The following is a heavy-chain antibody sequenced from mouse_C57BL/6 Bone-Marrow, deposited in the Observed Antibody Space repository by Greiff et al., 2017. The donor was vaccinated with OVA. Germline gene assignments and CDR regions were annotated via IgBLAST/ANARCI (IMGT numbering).Heavy chain of an antibody. V-gene: IGHV1-64*01. J-gene: IGHJ2*01. Sequence: VKLQQPGAELVKPGASVKLSCKASGYTFTSYWMHWVKQRPGQGLEWIGMIHPNSGSTNYNEKFKSKATLTVDKSSSTAYMQLSSLTSEDSAVYYCARFFFSYYYGSSNYWGQGTTLTVSS. D-gene: IGHD1-1*01. CDR2: IHPNSGST. CDR3: ARFFFSYYYGSSNY. CDR1: GYTFTSYW.